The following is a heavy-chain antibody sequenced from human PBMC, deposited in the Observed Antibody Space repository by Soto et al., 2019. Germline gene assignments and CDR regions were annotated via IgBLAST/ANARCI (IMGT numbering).Heavy chain of an antibody. CDR2: IYYSGST. CDR3: ATQEVGGSYVYTFDP. V-gene: IGHV4-39*01. J-gene: IGHJ5*02. D-gene: IGHD1-26*01. CDR1: GGSITSSSYY. Sequence: QLHLRESGPGLVKPSETLSLTCTVSGGSITSSSYYWGWIRQPPGKGLEWIGSIYYSGSTYYNPSIKSGVTTAVDTSKNQFSLKLSSVTAADTAVYYCATQEVGGSYVYTFDPWGQGTLVTVSS.